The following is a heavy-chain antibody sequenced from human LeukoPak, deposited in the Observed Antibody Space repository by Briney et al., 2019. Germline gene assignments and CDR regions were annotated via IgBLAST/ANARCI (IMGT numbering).Heavy chain of an antibody. V-gene: IGHV3-30*19. D-gene: IGHD6-13*01. Sequence: PGGSLRLSCVASGFTFSSHGMHWVRQAPGKGLEWVALISSDGSNKYYADSMKGRFTISRDNSENTLYLEMNSLRAEDTAVYYCARDPVYSTSWYYFGYWGQGTLVTVSS. CDR2: ISSDGSNK. J-gene: IGHJ4*02. CDR3: ARDPVYSTSWYYFGY. CDR1: GFTFSSHG.